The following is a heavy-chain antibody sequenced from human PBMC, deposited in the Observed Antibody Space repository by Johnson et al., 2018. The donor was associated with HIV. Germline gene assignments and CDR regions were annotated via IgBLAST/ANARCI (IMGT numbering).Heavy chain of an antibody. CDR2: IKSKTDGGTT. D-gene: IGHD6-13*01. Sequence: VHLVESWGGLVQPGGSLRLSCAASGFTFSNAWMSWVRQAPGKGLAWVGRIKSKTDGGTTDYAAPVKGRFTISRDDSKNTLYLQMNSLKTEDTAVYYCTTQQRADAFDIWGQGTMVTVSS. CDR3: TTQQRADAFDI. CDR1: GFTFSNAW. V-gene: IGHV3-15*01. J-gene: IGHJ3*02.